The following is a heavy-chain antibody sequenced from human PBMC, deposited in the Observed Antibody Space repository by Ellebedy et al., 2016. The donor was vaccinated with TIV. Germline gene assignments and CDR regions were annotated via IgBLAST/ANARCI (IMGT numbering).Heavy chain of an antibody. CDR2: IRSTGSDK. V-gene: IGHV3-21*06. CDR3: SRGWSTPDS. D-gene: IGHD2-15*01. CDR1: GFTFNSYA. Sequence: GESLKISCAASGFTFNSYAMNWVRQSPGKGLEWVSSIRSTGSDKYYAESVKGRFTISRDNAQDTLFLQMNSLRAEDTAVYFCSRGWSTPDSWGQGTLVIVSS. J-gene: IGHJ4*02.